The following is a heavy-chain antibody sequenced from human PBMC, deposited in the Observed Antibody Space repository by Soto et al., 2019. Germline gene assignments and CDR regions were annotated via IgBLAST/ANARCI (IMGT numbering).Heavy chain of an antibody. V-gene: IGHV1-2*04. CDR1: GYTFTGYY. CDR3: ARAVAAAGTGYYYYYGMDV. D-gene: IGHD6-13*01. CDR2: INPNSGGT. Sequence: APVKVSCKASGYTFTGYYMHWVRQAPGQGLEWMGWINPNSGGTNYAQKFQGWVTMTRDTSISTAYMELSRLRSDDTAVYYCARAVAAAGTGYYYYYGMDVWGQGTTVTVSS. J-gene: IGHJ6*02.